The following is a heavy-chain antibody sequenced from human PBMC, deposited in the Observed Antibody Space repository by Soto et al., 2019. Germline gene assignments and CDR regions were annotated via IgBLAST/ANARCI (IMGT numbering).Heavy chain of an antibody. Sequence: SETLSLTCTVSGGSVSSGSYYWSWIRQPPGKGLEWIGYIYYSGSTNYNPSLKSRVTISVDTSKNQFSLKLSSVTAADTAVYYCARGNGREDFWSGYYEKNFDYWGQGTLVTVSS. CDR3: ARGNGREDFWSGYYEKNFDY. D-gene: IGHD3-3*01. CDR2: IYYSGST. CDR1: GGSVSSGSYY. V-gene: IGHV4-61*01. J-gene: IGHJ4*02.